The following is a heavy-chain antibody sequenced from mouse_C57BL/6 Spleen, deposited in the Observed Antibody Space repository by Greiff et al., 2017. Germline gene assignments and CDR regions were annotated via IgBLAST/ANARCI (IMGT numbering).Heavy chain of an antibody. V-gene: IGHV5-4*01. CDR3: ARDGQRGFAY. Sequence: EVKLVESGGGLVKPGGSLKLSCAASGFTFSSYAMSWVRQTPEKRLEWVATISDGGSYTYYPDNVKGRFTISRDNAKNNQYLQMSHLKAEDTAMYYCARDGQRGFAYWGQGTMVTVSA. CDR1: GFTFSSYA. CDR2: ISDGGSYT. J-gene: IGHJ3*01.